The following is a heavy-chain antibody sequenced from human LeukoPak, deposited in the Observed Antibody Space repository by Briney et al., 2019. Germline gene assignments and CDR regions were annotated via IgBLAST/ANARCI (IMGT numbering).Heavy chain of an antibody. CDR1: GYPFGNYW. D-gene: IGHD3-22*01. V-gene: IGHV5-51*01. J-gene: IGHJ5*01. Sequence: GESLKISCKGSGYPFGNYWLGWVRQMPGKGLEWMGIINPHDSETRYNPSFQGQVSISADKSVSTAYLQWSSLKASDSAKYYCARRHDSSGYYYVGDNWFDSWGQGTLVTVSS. CDR3: ARRHDSSGYYYVGDNWFDS. CDR2: INPHDSET.